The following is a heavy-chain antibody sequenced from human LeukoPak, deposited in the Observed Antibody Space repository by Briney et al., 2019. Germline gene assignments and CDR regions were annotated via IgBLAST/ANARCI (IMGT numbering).Heavy chain of an antibody. CDR3: AKDSGSYLYYFDY. CDR1: GFIFSRNA. V-gene: IGHV3-23*01. J-gene: IGHJ4*02. Sequence: PGGSLRLSCAASGFIFSRNAMSWVRQAPGKGLEWVSGISGSGGSTYYADSVKGRFTISRDNSKNTLYLQMNSLRAEDTAVYYCAKDSGSYLYYFDYWGQGTLVTVSS. CDR2: ISGSGGST. D-gene: IGHD1-26*01.